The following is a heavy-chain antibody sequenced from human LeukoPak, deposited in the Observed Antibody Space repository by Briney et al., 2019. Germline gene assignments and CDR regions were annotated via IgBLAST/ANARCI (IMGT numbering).Heavy chain of an antibody. J-gene: IGHJ5*02. CDR1: GGSITSGGYY. CDR2: IYYSGST. CDR3: ARDSGDWFDP. Sequence: PSETLSLTCTDSGGSITSGGYYCSWIRQHPGKGLEWIGYIYYSGSTYYNPSLKSRVTISVDTSKNQFSLKLTSVTAADTAAYYCARDSGDWFDPWGQGTLVTVSS. V-gene: IGHV4-31*03.